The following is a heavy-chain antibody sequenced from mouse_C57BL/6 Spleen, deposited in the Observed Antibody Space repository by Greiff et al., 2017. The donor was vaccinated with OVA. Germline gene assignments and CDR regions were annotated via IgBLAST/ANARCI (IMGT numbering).Heavy chain of an antibody. J-gene: IGHJ4*01. CDR3: TLYGAMDY. CDR2: IDPENGDT. CDR1: GFNIKDDY. D-gene: IGHD1-1*02. V-gene: IGHV14-4*01. Sequence: EVQLVESGAELVRPGASVKLSCTASGFNIKDDYMHWVKQRPEQGLEWIGWIDPENGDTEYASKFQGKATITADTSSNTAYLQLSSLTSEDTAVYYCTLYGAMDYWGQGTSVTVSS.